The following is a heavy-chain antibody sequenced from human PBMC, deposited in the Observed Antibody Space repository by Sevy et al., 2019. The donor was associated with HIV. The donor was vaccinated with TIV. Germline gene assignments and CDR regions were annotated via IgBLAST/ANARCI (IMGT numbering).Heavy chain of an antibody. D-gene: IGHD2-2*01. CDR2: ISSSTSTI. V-gene: IGHV3-48*01. Sequence: GGSLRLSCAASGFTFSSYNMNWVRQAPGKGLEWVSYISSSTSTIYYEDSVKGRFTISRDNAKNSLYLQMNSLRAEDTAVYYCARENPLVVVPAAQLYYYYGMDVWGQGTTVTVSS. J-gene: IGHJ6*02. CDR1: GFTFSSYN. CDR3: ARENPLVVVPAAQLYYYYGMDV.